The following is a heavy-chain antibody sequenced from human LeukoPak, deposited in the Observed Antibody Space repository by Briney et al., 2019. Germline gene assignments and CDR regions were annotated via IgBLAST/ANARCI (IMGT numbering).Heavy chain of an antibody. J-gene: IGHJ2*01. D-gene: IGHD6-13*01. V-gene: IGHV4-59*01. Sequence: SETLSLTCTVSGGSISSYYWSWIRQPPGKGLEWIGYIYYSGSTNYNPSLKSRVTISVDTSKNQFSLKLSSVTAAGTAVYYCARRGGGYSSSWYWYFDLWGRGTLVTVSS. CDR2: IYYSGST. CDR3: ARRGGGYSSSWYWYFDL. CDR1: GGSISSYY.